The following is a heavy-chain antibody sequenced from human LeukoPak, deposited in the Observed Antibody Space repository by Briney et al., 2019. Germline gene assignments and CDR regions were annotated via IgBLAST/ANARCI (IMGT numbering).Heavy chain of an antibody. J-gene: IGHJ4*02. D-gene: IGHD1-26*01. CDR2: IRFDGSNI. V-gene: IGHV3-33*08. Sequence: GGSLRLSCAASGFIVSNNYMSWVRQAPGKGLEWVAIIRFDGSNIHYADSVKGRFTISRDNSKNTLYLQMNSLRAEDTAVYYCVRDGVGATTYFGYFDHWGQGNLVTVSS. CDR3: VRDGVGATTYFGYFDH. CDR1: GFIVSNNY.